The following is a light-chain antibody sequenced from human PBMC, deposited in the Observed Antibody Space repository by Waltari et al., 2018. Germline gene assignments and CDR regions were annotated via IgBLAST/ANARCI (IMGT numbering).Light chain of an antibody. J-gene: IGKJ4*01. V-gene: IGKV1-39*01. CDR3: QQSYSTLALT. Sequence: DVQLTQSPSSLSASVGDRVTITCRASQSISDYLNWYQVKPGKAPSLLTYAASSLQSGVPSRFSGRGSGTDFTLTISSLQPEDFASYYCQQSYSTLALTFGGGTKVE. CDR2: AAS. CDR1: QSISDY.